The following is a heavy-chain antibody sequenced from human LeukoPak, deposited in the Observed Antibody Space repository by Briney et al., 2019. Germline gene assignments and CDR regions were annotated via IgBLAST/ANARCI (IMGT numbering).Heavy chain of an antibody. J-gene: IGHJ4*02. Sequence: GGSLRLSCAASGFTFSSYAMSWVRQAPGEGLEWVSAISGSGGSTYYADSVKGRFTISRDNSKNTLYLQMNSLRAEDTAVYYCAGSGWYRALFFDYWGQGTLVTVSS. V-gene: IGHV3-23*01. CDR2: ISGSGGST. CDR1: GFTFSSYA. D-gene: IGHD6-19*01. CDR3: AGSGWYRALFFDY.